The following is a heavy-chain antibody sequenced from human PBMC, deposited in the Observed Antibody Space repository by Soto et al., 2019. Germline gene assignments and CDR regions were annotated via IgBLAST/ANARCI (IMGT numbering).Heavy chain of an antibody. J-gene: IGHJ4*02. D-gene: IGHD1-20*01. Sequence: ASVKVSCKASGYTFTSYGISWVRQAPGQGLEWMGRIIPYNGKTNYAQKLQGRVTITADTSTSTAYMELSSLRSDDTAVYYCARERNNWNQDLDYWGQGTLVTVSS. CDR3: ARERNNWNQDLDY. CDR1: GYTFTSYG. V-gene: IGHV1-18*01. CDR2: IIPYNGKT.